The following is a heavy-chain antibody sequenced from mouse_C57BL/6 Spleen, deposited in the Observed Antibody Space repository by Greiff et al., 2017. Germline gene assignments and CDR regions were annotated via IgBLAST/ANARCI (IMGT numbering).Heavy chain of an antibody. CDR1: GYTFTDYE. D-gene: IGHD1-1*01. Sequence: QVQLQQSGAELVRPGASVTLSCKASGYTFTDYEMHWVKQTPVHGLEWIGAIDPETGGTAYNQKFKGKDILTADKSSSTAYMELRSLTSEDSAVYYCTRHYGSSDEWYFDVWGTGTTVTVSA. CDR2: IDPETGGT. J-gene: IGHJ1*03. V-gene: IGHV1-15*01. CDR3: TRHYGSSDEWYFDV.